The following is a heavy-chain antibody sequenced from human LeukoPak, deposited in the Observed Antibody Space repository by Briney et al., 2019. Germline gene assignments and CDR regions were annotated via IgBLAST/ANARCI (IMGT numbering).Heavy chain of an antibody. CDR2: IYYSGST. D-gene: IGHD3-10*01. J-gene: IGHJ4*02. CDR3: ARVKKGYGSGRPARSDY. CDR1: GYSISSGYY. Sequence: SETLSLTCAVSGYSISSGYYWGWIRQPPGKGLEWIGYIYYSGSTNYNPSLKSRVTISVDTSKNQFSLKLSSVTAADTAVYYCARVKKGYGSGRPARSDYWGQGTLVTVSS. V-gene: IGHV4-61*01.